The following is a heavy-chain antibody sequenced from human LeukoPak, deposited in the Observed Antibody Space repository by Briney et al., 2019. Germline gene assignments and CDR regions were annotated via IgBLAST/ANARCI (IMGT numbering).Heavy chain of an antibody. V-gene: IGHV1-2*02. CDR2: INPNTGGT. Sequence: ASVKVSCKSSGYTFTAYYIHWVRLAPGQGLEWMGWINPNTGGTNYAQKFQGRVTMTRDMSTSTVYMELSSLRSEDTAVYYCARDYDWFDPWGQGTLVTVSS. J-gene: IGHJ5*02. CDR3: ARDYDWFDP. D-gene: IGHD3-16*01. CDR1: GYTFTAYY.